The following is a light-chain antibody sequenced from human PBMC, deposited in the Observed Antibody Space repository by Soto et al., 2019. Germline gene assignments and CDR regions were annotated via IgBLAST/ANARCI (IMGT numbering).Light chain of an antibody. V-gene: IGKV1-5*03. CDR3: QQYDSYPLT. CDR2: KAS. CDR1: QSISSW. Sequence: DIQMTQSPCTLSASVGDRVTITCRASQSISSWLAWYQHKPGKAPNLLIYKASSLESGVPSRFSGSGSGTEFTLTVSSLQPDDFATYYCQQYDSYPLTFGGGTKVEIK. J-gene: IGKJ4*01.